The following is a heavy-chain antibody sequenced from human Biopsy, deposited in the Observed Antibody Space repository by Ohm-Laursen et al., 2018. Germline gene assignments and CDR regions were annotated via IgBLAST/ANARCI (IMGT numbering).Heavy chain of an antibody. J-gene: IGHJ4*02. Sequence: SLRLSCTASGFIFSDYYMSWIRQAPGKGLEWVSNINSVGTMYYADSVRGRFTISRDNAKNSLYLQMNSLRVEDTAVYYCARSVGIMAAPIDYWGQGTLVTVSS. CDR3: ARSVGIMAAPIDY. CDR1: GFIFSDYY. D-gene: IGHD3-16*01. V-gene: IGHV3-11*01. CDR2: INSVGTM.